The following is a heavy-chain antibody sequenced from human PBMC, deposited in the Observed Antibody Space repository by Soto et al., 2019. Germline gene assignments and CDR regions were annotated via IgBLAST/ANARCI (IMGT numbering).Heavy chain of an antibody. Sequence: SVKVSCKASGYTFTSYGISWVRQAPGQGLEWMGWISGYNGDTNYAQKFQGRVTMTVDTSTTTAFMELTSLTSDDRAVYYCAKNGQPPYYYYGMDVWGQGTTVTVSS. CDR2: ISGYNGDT. J-gene: IGHJ6*02. CDR1: GYTFTSYG. CDR3: AKNGQPPYYYYGMDV. V-gene: IGHV1-18*01. D-gene: IGHD2-8*01.